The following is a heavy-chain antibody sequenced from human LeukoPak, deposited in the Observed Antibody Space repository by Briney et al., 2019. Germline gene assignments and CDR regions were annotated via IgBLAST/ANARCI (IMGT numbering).Heavy chain of an antibody. Sequence: ASVKVSCKVSGYTLTELSMHWVRQAPGKGLEWMGGFDPEDGETIYAQKFQGRVTMTEDTSTDTAYMELSSLRSEDTVVYYCATATYYYDSSGYHNWFDPWGQGTLVTVSS. D-gene: IGHD3-22*01. V-gene: IGHV1-24*01. CDR3: ATATYYYDSSGYHNWFDP. J-gene: IGHJ5*02. CDR1: GYTLTELS. CDR2: FDPEDGET.